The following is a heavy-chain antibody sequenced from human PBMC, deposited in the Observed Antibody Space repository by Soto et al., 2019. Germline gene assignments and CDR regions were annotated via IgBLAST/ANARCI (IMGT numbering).Heavy chain of an antibody. CDR2: ISAYNGKT. D-gene: IGHD3-10*01. CDR3: ARDAMVAAGAGDF. CDR1: GYTFTDYG. Sequence: ASVKVSCKTSGYTFTDYGVTWVRQAPGQGLEWMGWISAYNGKTHYAQKVQGRVTLSTDTSATTAYMEVRGLTSGDTAVYYCARDAMVAAGAGDFWGQGTLVTVSS. V-gene: IGHV1-18*01. J-gene: IGHJ4*02.